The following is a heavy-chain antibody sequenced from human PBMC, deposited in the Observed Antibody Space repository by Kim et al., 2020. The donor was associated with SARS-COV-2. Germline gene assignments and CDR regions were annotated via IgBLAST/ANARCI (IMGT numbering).Heavy chain of an antibody. Sequence: GGSLRLSCAASGFTFSNFAMHWVRQAPGKGLEYVSAISSNGGSTYYANSVKGRFTISRDNSKNTLYLQMGSLRAEDMAVYYFARAGLTAGRYFQHWGQGTLVTVSS. V-gene: IGHV3-64*01. CDR2: ISSNGGST. D-gene: IGHD1-1*01. CDR1: GFTFSNFA. CDR3: ARAGLTAGRYFQH. J-gene: IGHJ1*01.